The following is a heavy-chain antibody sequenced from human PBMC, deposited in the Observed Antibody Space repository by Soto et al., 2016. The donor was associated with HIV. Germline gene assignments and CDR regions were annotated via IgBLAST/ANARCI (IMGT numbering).Heavy chain of an antibody. Sequence: EVQLVESGGGLVQPGGSLRLSCAASGFTFSSYSMNWVRQAPGKGLEWVSYISSSSSTTYYADSVKGRFTISRDNAKNSLYLQMNSLRAEDTAVYYCARDYTAMVTAVDYWGQGTLVTVSS. CDR3: ARDYTAMVTAVDY. CDR1: GFTFSSYS. CDR2: ISSSSSTT. D-gene: IGHD5-18*01. V-gene: IGHV3-48*04. J-gene: IGHJ4*02.